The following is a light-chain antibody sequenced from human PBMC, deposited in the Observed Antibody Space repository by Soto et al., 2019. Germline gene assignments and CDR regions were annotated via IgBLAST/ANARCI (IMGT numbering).Light chain of an antibody. Sequence: QSALTQPPSASGSPGQSVTISCTGTSSDVGGYNYVSWYQQHPGKAPKLIIYEVSKRPSGVPDRFSGSKSGHTASLTVSGLQAEDEADYYCSSYAGSNNFKVFGGGTKVTVL. J-gene: IGLJ2*01. CDR3: SSYAGSNNFKV. CDR2: EVS. CDR1: SSDVGGYNY. V-gene: IGLV2-8*01.